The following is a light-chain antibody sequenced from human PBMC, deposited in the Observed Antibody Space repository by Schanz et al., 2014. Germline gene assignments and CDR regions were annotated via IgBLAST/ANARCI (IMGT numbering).Light chain of an antibody. CDR1: PAISSY. Sequence: IQLTQSPSSLSASIGDRVTLSCRASPAISSYLAWYQQKPGKAPKLLIYAASSLQSGVPSRFSGSGSGTDFILTISSLQPGDFATYYCQQSYSTPLTFGGGTKVEIK. CDR2: AAS. J-gene: IGKJ4*01. CDR3: QQSYSTPLT. V-gene: IGKV1-39*01.